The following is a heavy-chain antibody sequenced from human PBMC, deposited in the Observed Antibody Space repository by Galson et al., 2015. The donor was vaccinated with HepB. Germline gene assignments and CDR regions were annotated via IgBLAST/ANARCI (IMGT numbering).Heavy chain of an antibody. CDR1: GFTFSDAW. CDR2: FISETDGGTT. Sequence: SLRLSCAASGFTFSDAWMSWVRQAPGKGLEWVGRFISETDGGTTDYAAPVKGRFSISRDDSQKTLYLQMTRLKTEDTAVYYCTTDLPWLATPDFWGQGTLVTVSS. D-gene: IGHD6-19*01. CDR3: TTDLPWLATPDF. V-gene: IGHV3-15*05. J-gene: IGHJ4*02.